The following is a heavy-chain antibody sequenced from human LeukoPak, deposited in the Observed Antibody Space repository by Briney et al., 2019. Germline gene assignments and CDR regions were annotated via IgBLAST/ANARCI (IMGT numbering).Heavy chain of an antibody. CDR3: ARVSSSWYYFDY. J-gene: IGHJ4*02. CDR1: GGSFSGYY. CDR2: INHSGST. V-gene: IGHV4-34*01. Sequence: PSETLSLTCAVYGGSFSGYYWSWIRQPPGKGLEWIGEINHSGSTNYNPSLKSRVTISVDASKNQFSLKLSSVTAADTAVYYCARVSSSWYYFDYWGQGTLVTVSS. D-gene: IGHD6-13*01.